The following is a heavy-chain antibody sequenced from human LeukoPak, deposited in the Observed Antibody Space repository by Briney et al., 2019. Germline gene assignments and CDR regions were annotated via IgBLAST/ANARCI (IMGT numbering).Heavy chain of an antibody. Sequence: GGSLRLSCAASGFTFSSYGMHWVRQAPGKGLEWVAVIWYDGSNKYYADSVKGRFTISRDNSKNTLYLQMNSLRAEDTAVYYCARFGGYDVHYFDYWGQGTLVTVSP. V-gene: IGHV3-33*01. CDR2: IWYDGSNK. D-gene: IGHD5-12*01. CDR1: GFTFSSYG. CDR3: ARFGGYDVHYFDY. J-gene: IGHJ4*02.